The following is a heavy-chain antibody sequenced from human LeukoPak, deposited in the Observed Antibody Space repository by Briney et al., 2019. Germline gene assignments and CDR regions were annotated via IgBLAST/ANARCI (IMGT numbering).Heavy chain of an antibody. D-gene: IGHD3-16*01. Sequence: GGSLRLSCAASGFTFSSYGMHWVRQAPGKGLEWVSAISGSGGSIYYADSVKGRFTISRDNSKNTLYLQMNSLRAEDTAVYYCATSMGGGNIDYWGQGALVTVTS. J-gene: IGHJ4*02. CDR3: ATSMGGGNIDY. CDR2: ISGSGGSI. V-gene: IGHV3-23*01. CDR1: GFTFSSYG.